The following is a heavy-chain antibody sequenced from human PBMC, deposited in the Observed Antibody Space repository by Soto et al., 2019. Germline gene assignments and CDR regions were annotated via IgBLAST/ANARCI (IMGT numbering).Heavy chain of an antibody. V-gene: IGHV3-33*01. Sequence: GGSLRLSCAASGFTFSSYGMHWVRQAPGKGLEWVAVIWYDGSNKYYADSVKGRFTISRDNSKNTLYLQMNSLRAEDTAVYYCARDLIGRQQGLDYWGQGTLVTVSS. CDR2: IWYDGSNK. D-gene: IGHD6-13*01. CDR1: GFTFSSYG. CDR3: ARDLIGRQQGLDY. J-gene: IGHJ4*02.